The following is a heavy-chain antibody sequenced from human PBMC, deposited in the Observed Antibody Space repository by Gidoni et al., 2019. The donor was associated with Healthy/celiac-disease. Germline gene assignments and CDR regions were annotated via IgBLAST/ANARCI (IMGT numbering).Heavy chain of an antibody. CDR1: GGSTSRYY. D-gene: IGHD3-3*01. J-gene: IGHJ6*02. CDR2: IYYSGST. Sequence: QVQLQESGPGLVKPSETLSLTCTVSGGSTSRYYWCWIRQPPGKGLEWIGYIYYSGSTTYNPSLKSRVTISVDTSKNQFSLKLSSVTAADTAVYYCARDGRDFWSGYYYYGMDVWGQGTTVTVSS. CDR3: ARDGRDFWSGYYYYGMDV. V-gene: IGHV4-59*01.